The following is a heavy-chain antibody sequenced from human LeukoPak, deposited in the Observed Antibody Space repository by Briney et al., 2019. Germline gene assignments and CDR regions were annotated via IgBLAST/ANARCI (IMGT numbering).Heavy chain of an antibody. J-gene: IGHJ5*02. V-gene: IGHV1-18*01. CDR1: GYTFTSYG. CDR3: ARVPLGDSSTYYYPKPDWFDP. D-gene: IGHD3-22*01. CDR2: LSSYNGDT. Sequence: ASVKVSCKASGYTFTSYGFSWVRQAPGQGLEWMGWLSSYNGDTNYAQRVQDRVTMTTDTATSTAYMELRSLRSDDTAVYYCARVPLGDSSTYYYPKPDWFDPWGQGTLVIVSS.